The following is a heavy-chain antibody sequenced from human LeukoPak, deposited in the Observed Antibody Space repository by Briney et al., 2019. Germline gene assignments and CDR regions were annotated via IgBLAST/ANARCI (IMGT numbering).Heavy chain of an antibody. Sequence: PGGSLRLSCAASGFTFSSYAMSWVRQAPGKGLEWVSAISGSGGSTYYVDSVKGRFTISRDNSKNTLYLQMNSLRAEDTAVYYCANRPDYYYYGMDVWGQGTTVTVSS. CDR2: ISGSGGST. D-gene: IGHD6-6*01. V-gene: IGHV3-23*01. CDR3: ANRPDYYYYGMDV. CDR1: GFTFSSYA. J-gene: IGHJ6*02.